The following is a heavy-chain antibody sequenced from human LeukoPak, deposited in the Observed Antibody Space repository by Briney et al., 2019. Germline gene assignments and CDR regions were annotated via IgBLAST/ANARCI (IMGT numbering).Heavy chain of an antibody. CDR1: GYTFSSYA. CDR3: ARDDSSSSGSGFDY. Sequence: ASVKVSCKASGYTFSSYAMNGVRQAPGQGLEGMGWINTKTGNPTYAQGFTGRFVFSLDASVSTAYLQISSLKAEDTAVYYCARDDSSSSGSGFDYWGQGTLVTVSS. J-gene: IGHJ4*02. CDR2: INTKTGNP. D-gene: IGHD6-6*01. V-gene: IGHV7-4-1*02.